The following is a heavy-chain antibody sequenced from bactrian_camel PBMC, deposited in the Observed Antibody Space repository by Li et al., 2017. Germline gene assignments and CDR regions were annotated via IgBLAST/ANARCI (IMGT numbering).Heavy chain of an antibody. CDR1: GYTGGSNA. CDR2: IDSGGST. Sequence: VQLVESGGGSVQAGGSLMLSCSASGYTGGSNAMGWFRQAPGKEREEVARIDSGGSTAYADSVKGRFTISQDNAKNTLYLQMNSLKPEDTGMYYCAFEIQPRVGGLDYSQGAPMAPLCPTQGYWGQGTQVTV. D-gene: IGHD7*01. J-gene: IGHJ4*01. CDR3: AFEIQPRVGGLDYSQGAPMAPLCPTQGY. V-gene: IGHV3S55*01.